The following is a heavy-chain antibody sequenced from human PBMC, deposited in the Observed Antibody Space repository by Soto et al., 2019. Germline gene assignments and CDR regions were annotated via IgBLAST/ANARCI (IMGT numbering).Heavy chain of an antibody. CDR2: IIPIFGTA. CDR3: ARPKFTKKDYYYYGMDV. Sequence: GASVKVSCKASGGTFSSYAISWVRQAPGQGLEWMGGIIPIFGTANYAQKFQGRVTITADESTSTAYMELSSLRSEDTAVYYCARPKFTKKDYYYYGMDVWGQGTTVTVSS. CDR1: GGTFSSYA. V-gene: IGHV1-69*13. J-gene: IGHJ6*02.